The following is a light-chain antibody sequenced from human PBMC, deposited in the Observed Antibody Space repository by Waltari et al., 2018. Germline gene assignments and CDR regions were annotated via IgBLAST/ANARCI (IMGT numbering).Light chain of an antibody. CDR3: QHYVRLPVT. Sequence: EIVLTQSPGTLSVSSGARATLSCRARENISKYLTWYQQKPGQAPRLLIYAASTRATGIPDRFSGSGFGTDFSLTISSLGPEDFAVYYCQHYVRLPVTFGQGTKVEIK. CDR2: AAS. V-gene: IGKV3-20*01. CDR1: ENISKY. J-gene: IGKJ1*01.